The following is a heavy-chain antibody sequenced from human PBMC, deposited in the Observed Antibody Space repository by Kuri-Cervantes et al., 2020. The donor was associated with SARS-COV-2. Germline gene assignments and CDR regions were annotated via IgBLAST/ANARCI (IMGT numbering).Heavy chain of an antibody. CDR3: AKDLYFGPGSVRAVAPTGWDY. Sequence: GESLKISCVASGFTFSSYTLTWVRQAPGKALEWVSSISSSSSYIYYADSVKGRFTISRDNSKNTLYLQMNSLRAEDTAVYYCAKDLYFGPGSVRAVAPTGWDYWGQGTLVTVSS. J-gene: IGHJ4*02. CDR2: ISSSSSYI. V-gene: IGHV3-21*04. CDR1: GFTFSSYT. D-gene: IGHD3/OR15-3a*01.